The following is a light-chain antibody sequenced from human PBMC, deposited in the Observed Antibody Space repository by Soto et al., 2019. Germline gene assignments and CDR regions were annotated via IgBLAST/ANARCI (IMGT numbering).Light chain of an antibody. CDR3: QQYNSYPFT. CDR2: KAS. J-gene: IGKJ4*01. CDR1: QSISSW. Sequence: DSPMTQSPSTLSVSVGDRVTITCRASQSISSWLAWYQQKPGKAPKLLIYKASSLESGVPSRFSGSGSGTEFTLTISSLQPDDFATYYCQQYNSYPFTFGGGTKVEIK. V-gene: IGKV1-5*03.